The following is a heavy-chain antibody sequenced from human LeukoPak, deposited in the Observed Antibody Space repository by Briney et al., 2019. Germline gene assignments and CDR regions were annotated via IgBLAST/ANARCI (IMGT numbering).Heavy chain of an antibody. Sequence: GGSLRLSCAASGFTFSSYEMTWARQAPGKGLEWVSYISSSGSTIYYADSVKGRFTISRDNAKNSLYLQMNSLRAEDTAVYYCARDLWDFWSGFDYWGQGTLVTVSS. CDR1: GFTFSSYE. V-gene: IGHV3-48*03. CDR3: ARDLWDFWSGFDY. D-gene: IGHD3-3*01. J-gene: IGHJ4*02. CDR2: ISSSGSTI.